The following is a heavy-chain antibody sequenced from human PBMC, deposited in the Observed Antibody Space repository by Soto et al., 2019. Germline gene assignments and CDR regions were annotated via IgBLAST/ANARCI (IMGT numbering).Heavy chain of an antibody. CDR2: ISSDGSTT. CDR3: ARALLGLFDY. D-gene: IGHD2-15*01. V-gene: IGHV3-74*01. CDR1: GFTFSGSW. J-gene: IGHJ4*02. Sequence: EVQLVESGGGLVQPGGSLRLSCAASGFTFSGSWMYWVRQAPGKGLVWVSRISSDGSTTNYADSVKGRFTISRDNAGNTLYLQMSSLRAEDTAVYYCARALLGLFDYWGQGTLVTVSS.